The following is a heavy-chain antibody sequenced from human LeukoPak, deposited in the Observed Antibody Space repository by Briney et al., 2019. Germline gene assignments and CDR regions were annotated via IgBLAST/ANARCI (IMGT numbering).Heavy chain of an antibody. V-gene: IGHV4-59*01. CDR2: IYYSGST. CDR3: ARGPPAGNDYASYWFDP. CDR1: GGSISSYY. D-gene: IGHD4-17*01. Sequence: NPSETLSLTCTVSGGSISSYYWSWLRQPPGKGLEWIGYIYYSGSTNYNPSLKSRVTISVDTSKNQFSLKLSSVTAADTAVYYCARGPPAGNDYASYWFDPWGQGTLVTVSS. J-gene: IGHJ5*02.